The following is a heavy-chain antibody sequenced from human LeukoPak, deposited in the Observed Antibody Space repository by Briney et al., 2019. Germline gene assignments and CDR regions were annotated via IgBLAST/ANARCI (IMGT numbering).Heavy chain of an antibody. CDR1: GGSFSGYY. D-gene: IGHD3-3*01. CDR3: ARAEWSVIDY. CDR2: INHSGST. J-gene: IGHJ4*02. V-gene: IGHV4-34*01. Sequence: PSETLSLTCAVYGGSFSGYYWSWIRQPPGEGLEWIGEINHSGSTNYNPSLKSRVTISVDTSKNQFSLKLSSVTAADTAVYYCARAEWSVIDYWGQGTLVTVSS.